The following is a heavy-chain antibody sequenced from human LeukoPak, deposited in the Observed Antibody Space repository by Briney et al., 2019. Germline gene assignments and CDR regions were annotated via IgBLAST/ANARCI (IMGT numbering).Heavy chain of an antibody. J-gene: IGHJ6*02. CDR3: ARGGYDFVYYYYGMDV. Sequence: ASVKVSCTASGYTFTGYYTHWVRQAPGQGLEWMGRINPNSGGTNYAQKFQGRVTMTRDMSISTAYMELSRLRSDDTAVYYCARGGYDFVYYYYGMDVWGQGTTVTVSS. V-gene: IGHV1-2*06. D-gene: IGHD3-3*01. CDR2: INPNSGGT. CDR1: GYTFTGYY.